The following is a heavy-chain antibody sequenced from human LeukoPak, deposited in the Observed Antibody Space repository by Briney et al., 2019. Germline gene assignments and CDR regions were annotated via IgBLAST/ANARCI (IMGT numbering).Heavy chain of an antibody. J-gene: IGHJ6*03. Sequence: SETLSLTCTVSGDSISSSNSYWGWIRQPPGKGLEWIGRIYTSGSTNYNPSLKSRVTISVDTSKNQFSLKLSSVTAADTAVYYCARVQAALDFWSGYYYYYMDVWGKGTTVTVSS. CDR2: IYTSGST. V-gene: IGHV4-39*07. CDR1: GDSISSSNSY. CDR3: ARVQAALDFWSGYYYYYMDV. D-gene: IGHD3-3*01.